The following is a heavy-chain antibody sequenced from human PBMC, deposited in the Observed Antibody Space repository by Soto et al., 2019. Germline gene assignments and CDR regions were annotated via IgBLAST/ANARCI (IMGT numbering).Heavy chain of an antibody. D-gene: IGHD6-13*01. J-gene: IGHJ4*02. CDR3: ARELAAADIY. V-gene: IGHV3-74*01. CDR2: IRSDGNSA. Sequence: GGSLRLSCAASGFTFSSSWMQWVRQAPGKGLVWVARIRSDGNSASYADSVKGRFTISRDNAKNTLYLQMNSLRAEDTAVYYCARELAAADIYWGQGTLVTVSS. CDR1: GFTFSSSW.